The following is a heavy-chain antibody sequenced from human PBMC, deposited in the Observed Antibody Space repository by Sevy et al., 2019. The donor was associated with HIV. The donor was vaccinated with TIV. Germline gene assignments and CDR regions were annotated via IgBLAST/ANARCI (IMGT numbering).Heavy chain of an antibody. V-gene: IGHV3-33*01. CDR3: ARDRLGITISAEWGGGMDV. CDR1: GFTLSSYG. Sequence: GGSLRLSCAASGFTLSSYGMHWVRQAPGKGLEWVAVIRYDGINKYYADSVKGRFTISRDNSKNTLYLQMNSLRAEDTAVYSCARDRLGITISAEWGGGMDVWGQGTTVTVSS. D-gene: IGHD3-3*01. J-gene: IGHJ6*02. CDR2: IRYDGINK.